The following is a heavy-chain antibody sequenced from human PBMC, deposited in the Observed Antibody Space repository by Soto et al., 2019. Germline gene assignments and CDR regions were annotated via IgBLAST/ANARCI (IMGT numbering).Heavy chain of an antibody. CDR1: GASVGSGDYY. CDR3: ARASREYGDYYFDY. Sequence: QVQLEASGPGLVKPSQTLSLTCNVSGASVGSGDYYWRWIRQPPGTALECTGYIYTSGTTYHNPSLNSRVTLSLDTSKKQFSLKLTSVAAADSAVYYCARASREYGDYYFDYWGQGIPVTVSS. V-gene: IGHV4-30-4*08. CDR2: IYTSGTT. J-gene: IGHJ4*02. D-gene: IGHD4-17*01.